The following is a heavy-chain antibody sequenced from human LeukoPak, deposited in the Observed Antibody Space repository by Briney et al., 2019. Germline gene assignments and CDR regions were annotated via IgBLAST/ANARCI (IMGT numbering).Heavy chain of an antibody. J-gene: IGHJ3*02. CDR1: GYNFINYG. CDR2: ISAYDGNT. Sequence: ASVKVSCKTSGYNFINYGVSWVRQAPGQGLEWMGWISAYDGNTNYAQKFQGRVTITADKSTSTAYMELSSLRSEDTAVYYCARRLTLVRGVSGTDAFDIWGQGTMVTVSS. CDR3: ARRLTLVRGVSGTDAFDI. V-gene: IGHV1-18*01. D-gene: IGHD3-10*01.